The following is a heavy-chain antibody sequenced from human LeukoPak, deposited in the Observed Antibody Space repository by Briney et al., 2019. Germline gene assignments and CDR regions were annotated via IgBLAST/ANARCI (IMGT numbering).Heavy chain of an antibody. CDR3: ARLLDGYNYGDY. CDR1: GGSISSSSYY. J-gene: IGHJ4*02. Sequence: AETLSLTCTVSGGSISSSSYYWGWIRQPPGKGLEWFGSIYYSGSTYYTPYRKSRVTICVDTSKNQFSLKLSSVTAADTAVYYCARLLDGYNYGDYWGQGTLVTVSS. CDR2: IYYSGST. D-gene: IGHD5-24*01. V-gene: IGHV4-39*01.